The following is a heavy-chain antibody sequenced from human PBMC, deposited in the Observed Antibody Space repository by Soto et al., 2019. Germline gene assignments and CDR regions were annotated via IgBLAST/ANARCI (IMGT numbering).Heavy chain of an antibody. V-gene: IGHV3-23*01. CDR3: TKKDGSGSYVDY. D-gene: IGHD3-10*01. Sequence: EVQLFESGGGLVQPGGSLRLSCAASGFTFSNYAMTWVHQAPGKGLDWVSTLSGNGADTYYADSVKGRFTISRDNSKNTLFLQMNSLTAEDTAVYYCTKKDGSGSYVDYWGQGTLVTVSS. CDR1: GFTFSNYA. CDR2: LSGNGADT. J-gene: IGHJ4*02.